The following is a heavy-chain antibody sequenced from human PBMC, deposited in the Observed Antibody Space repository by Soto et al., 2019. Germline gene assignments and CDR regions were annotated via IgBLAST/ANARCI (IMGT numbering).Heavy chain of an antibody. Sequence: SVKVSCKASGGTFSSYAISWVRQAPGQGLGWMGGIIPIFGTANYAQKFQGRVTITADESTSTAYMELSSLRSEDTAVYYCARDTAFSSSSADYYGMDVWGQGTTVTVSS. D-gene: IGHD6-6*01. CDR2: IIPIFGTA. J-gene: IGHJ6*02. CDR1: GGTFSSYA. CDR3: ARDTAFSSSSADYYGMDV. V-gene: IGHV1-69*13.